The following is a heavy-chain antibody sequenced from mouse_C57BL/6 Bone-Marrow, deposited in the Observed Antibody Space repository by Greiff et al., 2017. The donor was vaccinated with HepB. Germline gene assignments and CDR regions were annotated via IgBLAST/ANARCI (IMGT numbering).Heavy chain of an antibody. CDR1: GFTFSDYG. CDR3: ARGTTVVAHYYAMDY. J-gene: IGHJ4*01. CDR2: ISNLAYSI. D-gene: IGHD1-1*01. V-gene: IGHV5-15*01. Sequence: EVKLMESGGGLVQPGGSLKLSCAASGFTFSDYGMAWVRQAPRKGPEWVAFISNLAYSIYYADTVTGRFTISRENAKNTLYLEMSSLRSEDTAMYYCARGTTVVAHYYAMDYWGQGTSVTVSS.